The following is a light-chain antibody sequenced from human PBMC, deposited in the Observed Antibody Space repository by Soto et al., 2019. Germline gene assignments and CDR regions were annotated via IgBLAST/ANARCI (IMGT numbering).Light chain of an antibody. V-gene: IGKV1-5*01. Sequence: IQMTQSPATLSGSLGDRVTPTCRASQTISSWLAWYQQKPGKAPKLLIYDASSLESGVPSRFSGSGSGTDFNLTISSLQPEDFATYYCQQLNSYPVTFGGGTKVDIK. J-gene: IGKJ4*01. CDR1: QTISSW. CDR3: QQLNSYPVT. CDR2: DAS.